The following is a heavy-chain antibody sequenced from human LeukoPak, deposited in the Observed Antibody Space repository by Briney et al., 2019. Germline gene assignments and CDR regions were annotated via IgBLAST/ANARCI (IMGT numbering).Heavy chain of an antibody. D-gene: IGHD5-12*01. J-gene: IGHJ4*02. Sequence: GGSLRLSCAASGFTFSSYGMHWVRQAPGKGLEWVSILIGSNGATDYADSVKGRFTISRDNSKNTLYLQMNSLRAEDTAIYYCAKGAYDYIEMGYFDSWGRGTLVTVSS. CDR3: AKGAYDYIEMGYFDS. V-gene: IGHV3-23*01. CDR1: GFTFSSYG. CDR2: LIGSNGAT.